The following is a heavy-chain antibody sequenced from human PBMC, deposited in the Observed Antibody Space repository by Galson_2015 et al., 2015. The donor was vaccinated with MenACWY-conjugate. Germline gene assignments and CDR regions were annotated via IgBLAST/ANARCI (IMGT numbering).Heavy chain of an antibody. V-gene: IGHV3-74*01. CDR1: GFTFSSYW. CDR3: AREQYYDFWSGYPNWFDP. CDR2: INSDGSST. D-gene: IGHD3-3*01. Sequence: SLRLSCAASGFTFSSYWMHWVRQAPGKGLVWVSRINSDGSSTSYADSVKGRFTISRDNAKNTLYLQMNSLRAEDTAVYYCAREQYYDFWSGYPNWFDPWGQGTLVTVSS. J-gene: IGHJ5*02.